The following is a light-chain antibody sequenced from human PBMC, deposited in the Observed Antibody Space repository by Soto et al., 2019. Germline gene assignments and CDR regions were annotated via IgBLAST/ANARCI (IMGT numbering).Light chain of an antibody. CDR3: QQYNNSTT. Sequence: EIVMTQSPATLSVSPGERATLSCRASQSVSSNLAWYQQKPGQAPRLLIYGASTRATGIPARFSGSGSGTEFTLTISSLQSEDFAVYYCQQYNNSTTFGQGTKVEIK. CDR2: GAS. V-gene: IGKV3-15*01. J-gene: IGKJ1*01. CDR1: QSVSSN.